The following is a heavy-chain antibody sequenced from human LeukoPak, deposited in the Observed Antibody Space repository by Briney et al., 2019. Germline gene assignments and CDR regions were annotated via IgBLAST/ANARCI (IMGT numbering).Heavy chain of an antibody. V-gene: IGHV5-10-1*01. D-gene: IGHD3-16*01. Sequence: GESLKISCKGSGYSFTTYWISWVRQMPGKGLEWMGRIDPSDSYTNYSPSFQGHVTISADTSIGPAYLKWSSLKASDTAMYYCAKWGAGGDFDVWGQGTMVTVSS. J-gene: IGHJ3*01. CDR2: IDPSDSYT. CDR3: AKWGAGGDFDV. CDR1: GYSFTTYW.